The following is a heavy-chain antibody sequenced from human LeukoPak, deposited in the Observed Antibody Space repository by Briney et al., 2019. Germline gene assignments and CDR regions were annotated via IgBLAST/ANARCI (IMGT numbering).Heavy chain of an antibody. J-gene: IGHJ4*02. CDR2: INQDGSEK. CDR1: GLTFSSYW. D-gene: IGHD1-26*01. CDR3: AGFRSYNFDY. V-gene: IGHV3-7*05. Sequence: PGGSLRLSCAASGLTFSSYWMSWVRQAPGKGLEWVANINQDGSEKYYVDSLKGRFTISRDNAKNSLYLQMNSLRAEDTAVYYCAGFRSYNFDYWGQGTLVTVSS.